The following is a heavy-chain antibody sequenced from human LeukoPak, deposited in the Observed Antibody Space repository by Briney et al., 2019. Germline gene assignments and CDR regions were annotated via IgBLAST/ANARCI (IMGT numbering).Heavy chain of an antibody. CDR2: INPSGGST. CDR3: TRDDASRKTFNY. J-gene: IGHJ4*02. D-gene: IGHD2-2*01. CDR1: GYTFTSYY. Sequence: ASVKVSCKASGYTFTSYYMHWVRQAPGQGLEWMGIINPSGGSTTYAQKFQGRATMTRDTSTSTVYMELSGLRSEDTSVYYCTRDDASRKTFNYWGQGTLVTVSS. V-gene: IGHV1-46*01.